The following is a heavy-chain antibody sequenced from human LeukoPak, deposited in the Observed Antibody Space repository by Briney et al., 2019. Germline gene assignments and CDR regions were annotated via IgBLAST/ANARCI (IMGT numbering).Heavy chain of an antibody. CDR2: ISVYNGYT. Sequence: ASVKVSCKASGYTFSSYGISWVRQAPGQGLEWMGWISVYNGYTNYEQKFQGRVIMTTDTPTGAAYMDLRSLRSDDTAVYFCARVGRYSSTWPPEGDDAFDIWGQGTMVTVSS. D-gene: IGHD6-13*01. CDR1: GYTFSSYG. V-gene: IGHV1-18*01. CDR3: ARVGRYSSTWPPEGDDAFDI. J-gene: IGHJ3*02.